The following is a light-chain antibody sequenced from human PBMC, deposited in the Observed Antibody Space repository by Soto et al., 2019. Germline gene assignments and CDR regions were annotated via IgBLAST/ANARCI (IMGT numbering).Light chain of an antibody. V-gene: IGKV3-15*01. J-gene: IGKJ3*01. Sequence: EIVMTQSPATLSVSPGERATLSCRASQSVSSNLAWYQHKPGQAPRLLIYGASTRARGIPARLSGSGSGTEYTLTISSLQSEHFAVNYCQQYNNSPPFTFGPGTKVDIK. CDR2: GAS. CDR1: QSVSSN. CDR3: QQYNNSPPFT.